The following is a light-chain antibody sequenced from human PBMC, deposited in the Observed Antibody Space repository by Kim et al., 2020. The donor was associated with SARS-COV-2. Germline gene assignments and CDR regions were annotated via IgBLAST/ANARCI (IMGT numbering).Light chain of an antibody. CDR2: GNS. V-gene: IGLV1-40*01. CDR1: SSNIGTPYD. Sequence: QSVLTQPPSVSGAPGQRVTISCTGSSSNIGTPYDVHWYQQVPGTAPKLLIYGNSRRPSGVPDRFFGSKSGTSASLAITGLRAGDEADYYCQSYDTSLRDWVFGGGTKLTVL. CDR3: QSYDTSLRDWV. J-gene: IGLJ3*02.